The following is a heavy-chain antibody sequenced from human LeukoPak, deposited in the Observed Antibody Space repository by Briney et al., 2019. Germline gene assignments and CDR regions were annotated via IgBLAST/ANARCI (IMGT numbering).Heavy chain of an antibody. J-gene: IGHJ3*02. CDR1: GYTFTGYY. Sequence: ASVKVSCKASGYTFTGYYMHWVRQAPGQGLKWMGWINPNSGGTNYAQKFQGRVTMTRDTSISTAYMELSRLRSDDTAVYYCARIGYCSSTSCYSSNAFDIWGQGTMVTVSS. CDR2: INPNSGGT. CDR3: ARIGYCSSTSCYSSNAFDI. V-gene: IGHV1-2*02. D-gene: IGHD2-2*01.